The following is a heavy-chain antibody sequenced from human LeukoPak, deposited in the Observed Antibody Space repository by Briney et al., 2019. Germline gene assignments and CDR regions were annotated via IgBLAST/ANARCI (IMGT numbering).Heavy chain of an antibody. Sequence: GGSLRLSCAASGFTFSSYWMHWVRQAPGKGLEWVSSISSGSSYIYYADSVKGRFTISRGNAKNSLYLQMNSLRAEDTAVYYCARERGYSLYYYYYYMDVWGKGTTVTVSS. D-gene: IGHD2-15*01. J-gene: IGHJ6*03. CDR2: ISSGSSYI. CDR1: GFTFSSYW. CDR3: ARERGYSLYYYYYYMDV. V-gene: IGHV3-21*01.